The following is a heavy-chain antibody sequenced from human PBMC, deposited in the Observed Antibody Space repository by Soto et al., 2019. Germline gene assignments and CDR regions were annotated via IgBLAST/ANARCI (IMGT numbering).Heavy chain of an antibody. V-gene: IGHV4-39*01. J-gene: IGHJ6*02. CDR2: IYYSGST. CDR3: ASSYGGNSFYYYGMDV. CDR1: GGSISSSSYY. D-gene: IGHD4-17*01. Sequence: SSETLSLTCTVSGGSISSSSYYWGWIRQPPGKGLEWIGSIYYSGSTYCNPSLKSRVTISVDTSKNQFSLKLSSVTAADTAVYYCASSYGGNSFYYYGMDVWGQGTTVTVSS.